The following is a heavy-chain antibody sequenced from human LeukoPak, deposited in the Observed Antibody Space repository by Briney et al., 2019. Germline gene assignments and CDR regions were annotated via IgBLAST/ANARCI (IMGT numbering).Heavy chain of an antibody. CDR1: GYTFTGYY. CDR2: INPNSGGT. V-gene: IGHV1-2*02. CDR3: ARVLALGYCSSTSCSMGPLAFDI. J-gene: IGHJ3*02. D-gene: IGHD2-2*01. Sequence: ASVKVSCKASGYTFTGYYMHWVRQAPGQGLEWMGWINPNSGGTNYAQEFQGRVTMTRDTSIGTAYMELSRLRSDDTAVYYCARVLALGYCSSTSCSMGPLAFDIWGQGTMVTVSS.